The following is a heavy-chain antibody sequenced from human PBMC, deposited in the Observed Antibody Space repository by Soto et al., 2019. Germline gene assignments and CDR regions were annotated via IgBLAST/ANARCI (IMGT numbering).Heavy chain of an antibody. CDR1: ISYP. Sequence: ISYPLLWNRQAPRNWLEWVSHIYSGGSTYYADSVKGRFTISRHNSKNTLYLQMNSLRAEDTAVYYCAGDLLRYFDWSSGYGMDVWGQGTTVTVSS. D-gene: IGHD3-9*01. V-gene: IGHV3-53*04. CDR2: IYSGGST. CDR3: AGDLLRYFDWSSGYGMDV. J-gene: IGHJ6*02.